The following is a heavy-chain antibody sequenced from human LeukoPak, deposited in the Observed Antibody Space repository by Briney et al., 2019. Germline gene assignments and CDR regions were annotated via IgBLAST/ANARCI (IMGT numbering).Heavy chain of an antibody. CDR3: ARQVEQWLVRY. CDR2: VYYSGST. J-gene: IGHJ4*02. V-gene: IGHV4-4*02. CDR1: GDSISTNHW. D-gene: IGHD6-19*01. Sequence: PSGTLSLTCAVSGDSISTNHWWSWVRQPPGKGLEWIGEVYYSGSTYYNPSLKSRVTISVDTSKNQFSLKLSSVTAADTAVYYCARQVEQWLVRYWGQGTLVTVSS.